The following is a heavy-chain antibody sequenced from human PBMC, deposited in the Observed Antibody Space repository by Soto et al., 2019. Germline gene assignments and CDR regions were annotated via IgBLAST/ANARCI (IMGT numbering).Heavy chain of an antibody. V-gene: IGHV4-31*03. CDR3: AREGSAFGDLDT. CDR2: ISYSGTT. J-gene: IGHJ5*02. CDR1: GGSIGSGTFF. Sequence: SETLSLTCTVSGGSIGSGTFFWTWIRQHPGQGLEWIGHISYSGTTLYNPSLKSRLAISVDTSKNQFSLKLTSVTAADTAVYFCAREGSAFGDLDTWGQGTLVTVSS. D-gene: IGHD6-19*01.